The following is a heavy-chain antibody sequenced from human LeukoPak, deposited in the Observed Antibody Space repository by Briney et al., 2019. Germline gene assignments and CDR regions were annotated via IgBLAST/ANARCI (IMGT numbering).Heavy chain of an antibody. CDR1: GFTFSSYA. V-gene: IGHV3-23*01. D-gene: IGHD2-21*02. J-gene: IGHJ4*02. CDR2: ISGSRGIT. CDR3: AKDFVVVPGNVNYFDY. Sequence: PGGSLRLSCAASGFTFSSYAMSWVRQAPGKGLECVSSISGSRGITYYADSVKGRFTVSRDNSKNTLYVQMKILRAEDTAVYYCAKDFVVVPGNVNYFDYWGQGTLVTVSS.